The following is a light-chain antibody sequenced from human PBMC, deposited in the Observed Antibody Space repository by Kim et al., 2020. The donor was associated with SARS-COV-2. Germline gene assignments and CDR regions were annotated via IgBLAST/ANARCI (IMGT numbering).Light chain of an antibody. J-gene: IGKJ4*01. CDR2: AAS. CDR1: QGISRY. Sequence: GDRVNITLRASQGISRYLGWYQQKPGKAPKLLIYAASTLQRGVPSRFSGSGFGTDFTLTISCLQSEDFATYYCQQYYTYPLIFGGGTKVEI. CDR3: QQYYTYPLI. V-gene: IGKV1-8*01.